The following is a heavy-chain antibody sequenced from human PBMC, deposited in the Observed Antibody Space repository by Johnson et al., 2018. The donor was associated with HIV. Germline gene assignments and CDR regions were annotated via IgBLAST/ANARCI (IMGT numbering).Heavy chain of an antibody. CDR1: GFSFGSYA. Sequence: VQLVESGGGVVQPGRSLRLSYAASGFSFGSYAMHWVRQAPGKGLEWVSGINWSGGSTDYAESVKGRFTISGDNAKTSLYLQMNSLRAEDTALYYCARDPRSWYDDAFDIWGQGTMVTVSS. J-gene: IGHJ3*02. D-gene: IGHD6-13*01. CDR2: INWSGGST. V-gene: IGHV3-20*03. CDR3: ARDPRSWYDDAFDI.